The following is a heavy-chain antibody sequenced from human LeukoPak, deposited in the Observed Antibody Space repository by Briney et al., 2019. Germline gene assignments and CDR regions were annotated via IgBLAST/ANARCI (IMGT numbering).Heavy chain of an antibody. D-gene: IGHD3-10*01. CDR2: IYYCGST. J-gene: IGHJ4*02. CDR3: ARHSGSGSYYYPFDY. Sequence: VKASETLSLTCTVSGGSISSSSYYSGWIRPPPGNPPAWIGRIYYCGSTYYNPSLNSRVTLSVDAFKNQFSLKLSSVTAADTAVYYCARHSGSGSYYYPFDYWGQGTLVTVSS. CDR1: GGSISSSSYY. V-gene: IGHV4-39*01.